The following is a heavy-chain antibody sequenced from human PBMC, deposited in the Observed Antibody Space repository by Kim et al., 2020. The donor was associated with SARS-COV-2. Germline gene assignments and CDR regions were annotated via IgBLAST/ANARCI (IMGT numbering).Heavy chain of an antibody. Sequence: SETLSLTCTVSGGSVSSSSYYWGWIRQPPGKGLAWIFPIYYSGTTYYNPSLKSRVSISVDTSNNPFSLKLCSFTAAATAVYYCSFLVVTYLPSYF. CDR1: GGSVSSSSYY. CDR3: SFLVVTYLPSYF. V-gene: IGHV4-39*01. J-gene: IGHJ4*01. CDR2: IYYSGTT. D-gene: IGHD2-21*01.